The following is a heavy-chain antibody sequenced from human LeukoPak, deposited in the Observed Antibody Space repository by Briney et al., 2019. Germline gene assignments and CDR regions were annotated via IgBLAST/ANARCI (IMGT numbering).Heavy chain of an antibody. Sequence: GESLKISCKGSGYSFTTYWIGWVRQMPGKGLEWMGIIYPGDSDTRYSPSFQGQVTISADKSISTAYLQWSSLKASDTAMYYCARRGRYYYDSSGYYPYYMDVWGKGTTVTVSS. V-gene: IGHV5-51*01. CDR1: GYSFTTYW. CDR2: IYPGDSDT. CDR3: ARRGRYYYDSSGYYPYYMDV. D-gene: IGHD3-22*01. J-gene: IGHJ6*03.